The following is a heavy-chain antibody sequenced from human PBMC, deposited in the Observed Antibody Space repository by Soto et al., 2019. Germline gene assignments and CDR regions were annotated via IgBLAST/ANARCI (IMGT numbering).Heavy chain of an antibody. CDR2: ILNDGSNR. D-gene: IGHD3-10*01. CDR1: GFTFSNYG. CDR3: ARDDEYSGNGMDV. V-gene: IGHV3-33*01. J-gene: IGHJ6*02. Sequence: QVQLVESGGGVVQPGRSLRLSCAASGFTFSNYGMNWVRQAPGKGLEWVAVILNDGSNRYHADSVKDRFTISRDNSKNTLYFQMNSRRAEDTAVYYCARDDEYSGNGMDVWGQGPTVTVS.